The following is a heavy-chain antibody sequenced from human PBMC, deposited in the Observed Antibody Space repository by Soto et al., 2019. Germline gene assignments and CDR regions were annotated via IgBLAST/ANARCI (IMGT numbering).Heavy chain of an antibody. J-gene: IGHJ4*02. CDR3: AGGRFLEWLLQRYYFDY. CDR2: IYYSGST. V-gene: IGHV4-59*01. Sequence: PSETLSLTCTVSGGSISSYYWSWIRQPPGKGLEWIGYIYYSGSTNYNPSLKSRVTISVDTSKNQFSLKLSSVTAADTAVYYCAGGRFLEWLLQRYYFDYWGQGTLVTVSS. CDR1: GGSISSYY. D-gene: IGHD3-3*01.